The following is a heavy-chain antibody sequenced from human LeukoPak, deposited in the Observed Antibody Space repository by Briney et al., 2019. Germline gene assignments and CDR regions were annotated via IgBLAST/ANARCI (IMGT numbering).Heavy chain of an antibody. CDR1: GFTVSSYS. CDR3: ASGIYYASVQTWSPV. Sequence: GASLRLSCAASGFTVSSYSMNWVRQAPGKGLEWVSSISTGSSYIYYEDSVKGRFTNSRDDDNNALFLQMRSLTVDDTAVYSCASGIYYASVQTWSPVWGPGTLVTVSS. J-gene: IGHJ4*02. D-gene: IGHD3-10*01. CDR2: ISTGSSYI. V-gene: IGHV3-21*01.